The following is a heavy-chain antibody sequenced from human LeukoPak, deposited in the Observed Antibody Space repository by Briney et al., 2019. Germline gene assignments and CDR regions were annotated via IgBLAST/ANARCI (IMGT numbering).Heavy chain of an antibody. Sequence: PSQTLSLTCTVSGGSISSGSYYWSWIRQPAGKGLEWIGRIYTSGSTNYNPSLKSRVTISVDTSKNQFSLKLSSVTAADTAVYYCATAYYCSGGYWCPFHHWLQATLVTVSS. D-gene: IGHD3-10*01. J-gene: IGHJ5*02. CDR3: ATAYYCSGGYWCPFHH. CDR2: IYTSGST. CDR1: GGSISSGSYY. V-gene: IGHV4-61*02.